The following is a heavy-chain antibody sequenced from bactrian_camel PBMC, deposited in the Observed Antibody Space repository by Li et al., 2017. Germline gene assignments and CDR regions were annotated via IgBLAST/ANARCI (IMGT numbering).Heavy chain of an antibody. CDR3: VAATRPVGGNCPIFVSYNA. V-gene: IGHV3S53*01. Sequence: VQLVESGGGSVHTGGSLRLSCTASAKFYSSNCLGWFRQAPGKERVAVAVIDSASASKNYAASVKGRFTISQDNAKRTVYLRMNALKPEDSAMYYCVAATRPVGGNCPIFVSYNAWGQGTQVTVS. D-gene: IGHD7*01. CDR1: AKFYSSNC. CDR2: IDSASASK. J-gene: IGHJ4*01.